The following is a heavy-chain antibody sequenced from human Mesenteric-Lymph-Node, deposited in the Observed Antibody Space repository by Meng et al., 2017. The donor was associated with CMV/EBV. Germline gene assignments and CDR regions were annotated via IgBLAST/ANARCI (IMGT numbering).Heavy chain of an antibody. CDR1: GFTFSASS. V-gene: IGHV3-48*01. Sequence: GESLKISCAASGFTFSASSMNWVRQAPGKGLEWVSYISSSGSTIYYVDSVKGRFTISRDNSRNTLYLQMNSLRAEDTAIYYCAQVSGSSSSPSYFYGMDVWGQGTTVTVSS. D-gene: IGHD6-6*01. CDR2: ISSSGSTI. J-gene: IGHJ6*02. CDR3: AQVSGSSSSPSYFYGMDV.